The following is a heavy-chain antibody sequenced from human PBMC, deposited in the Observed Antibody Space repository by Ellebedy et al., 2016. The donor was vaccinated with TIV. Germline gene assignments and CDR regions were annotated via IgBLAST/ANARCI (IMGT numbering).Heavy chain of an antibody. CDR1: GASISSTSYY. Sequence: MPGGSLRLSCSVSGASISSTSYYWGWIRQAPGKGLEWIGTTHFSGNTYYKSSLKSRATISLDTSKSQFSLRLTSVTAADTAMYYCARLPIVVLPAVLRDYDAFDMWGQGTMVTVSS. CDR3: ARLPIVVLPAVLRDYDAFDM. J-gene: IGHJ3*02. V-gene: IGHV4-39*01. D-gene: IGHD2-2*01. CDR2: THFSGNT.